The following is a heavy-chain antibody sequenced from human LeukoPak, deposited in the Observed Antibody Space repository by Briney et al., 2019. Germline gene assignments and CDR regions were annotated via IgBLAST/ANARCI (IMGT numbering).Heavy chain of an antibody. CDR2: IYYTGST. CDR3: ARVYQSAEYYFDY. V-gene: IGHV4-59*01. CDR1: GGSIDSYY. D-gene: IGHD2-2*01. Sequence: SETLSLTCTVSGGSIDSYYWSWIRQPPGKGLEWIGYIYYTGSTEYHPSLKSRVTISLDTSKNQLSLKLTSVTAADTAVYYCARVYQSAEYYFDYWGQGNLVSVSS. J-gene: IGHJ4*02.